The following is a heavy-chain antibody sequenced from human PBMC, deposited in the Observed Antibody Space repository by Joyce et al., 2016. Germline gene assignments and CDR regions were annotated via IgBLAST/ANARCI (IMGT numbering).Heavy chain of an antibody. CDR2: INIPNRKR. J-gene: IGHJ4*02. CDR3: ARSTGRYSSSWYYFDY. CDR1: GDTSSNYG. Sequence: QVHLVQSGAEVKRPGVSVKVSCEASGDTSSNYGISWVRQAPGQGLEWMGWINIPNRKRIYAQSLQDRVTMTTDTYTSTVYLEVRTLRPDDTAVYYCARSTGRYSSSWYYFDYWGQGTLVTVSS. V-gene: IGHV1-18*01. D-gene: IGHD6-13*01.